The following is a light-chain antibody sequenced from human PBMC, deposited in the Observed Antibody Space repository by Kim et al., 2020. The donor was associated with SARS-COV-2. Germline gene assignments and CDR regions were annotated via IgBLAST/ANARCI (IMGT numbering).Light chain of an antibody. Sequence: VSPGERATLSCRASQSVSSNLAWYRQNPGQAPRLLIYGASTRATGIPARFSGSGSGTEFTLTISSLQSEDFAVYYCQQYNNWPWTFGQGTKVDIK. V-gene: IGKV3-15*01. J-gene: IGKJ1*01. CDR2: GAS. CDR3: QQYNNWPWT. CDR1: QSVSSN.